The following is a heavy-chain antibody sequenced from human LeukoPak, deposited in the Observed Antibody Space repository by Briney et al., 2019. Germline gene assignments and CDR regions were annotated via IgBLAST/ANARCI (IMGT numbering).Heavy chain of an antibody. CDR2: IYYSGST. CDR3: AAWCSSFDY. J-gene: IGHJ4*02. D-gene: IGHD6-19*01. Sequence: WIRQPPGKGLEWIGSIYYSGSTYYNPSLKSRVTISVDTSKNQFSLELSSVTAADTAVYYCAAWCSSFDYWGQGTLVTVSS. V-gene: IGHV4-39*01.